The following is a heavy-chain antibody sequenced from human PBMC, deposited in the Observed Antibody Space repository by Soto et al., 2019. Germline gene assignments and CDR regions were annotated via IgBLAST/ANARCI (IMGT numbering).Heavy chain of an antibody. D-gene: IGHD5-18*01. CDR2: ISGSGGST. CDR1: GFTFSSYA. CDR3: AKGDQLWLYYYYMDV. Sequence: EVQLLESGGGLVQPGGSLRLSCAASGFTFSSYAMSWVRQAPGKGLEWVSAISGSGGSTYYADSVKGRFTISRDNSKNTRYLQMNSLRAEDTAVYYCAKGDQLWLYYYYMDVWGKGTTVTVSS. J-gene: IGHJ6*03. V-gene: IGHV3-23*01.